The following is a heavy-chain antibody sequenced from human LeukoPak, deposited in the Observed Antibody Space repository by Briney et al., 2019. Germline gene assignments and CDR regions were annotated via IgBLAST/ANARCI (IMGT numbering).Heavy chain of an antibody. V-gene: IGHV4-39*01. J-gene: IGHJ4*02. Sequence: PSETLSLTCTVSGGSISSSSYYRRWLRQPPGKGLEWIASIYYSGSTYYNPSLNSRITISVDTTKYQYSMKLSSVTAADTAVYYCARLGDSSSSWAYFDYWGQGTLVTVSS. CDR1: GGSISSSSYY. CDR2: IYYSGST. D-gene: IGHD6-13*01. CDR3: ARLGDSSSSWAYFDY.